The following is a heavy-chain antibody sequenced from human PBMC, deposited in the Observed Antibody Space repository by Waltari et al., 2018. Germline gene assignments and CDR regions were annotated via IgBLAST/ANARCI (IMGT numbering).Heavy chain of an antibody. D-gene: IGHD2-15*01. J-gene: IGHJ4*02. CDR1: GYSISSGYY. V-gene: IGHV4-38-2*01. CDR3: ARLGSGGTGAFDY. Sequence: QVQLQESGPGLVKPSETLSLTCAVSGYSISSGYYWGWIRQPPGKGLEWIGSIYHSGSTYYNPSLKSRVTISVDTSKNQFSLKLSSVTAADTAVYYCARLGSGGTGAFDYWGQGTLVTVSS. CDR2: IYHSGST.